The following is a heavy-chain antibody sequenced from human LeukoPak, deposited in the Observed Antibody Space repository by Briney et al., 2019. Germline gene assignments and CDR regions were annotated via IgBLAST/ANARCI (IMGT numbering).Heavy chain of an antibody. Sequence: PGGSLRLSCAASGFTFDDYAMHWVRQAPGKGLEWVSGISWNSGSIGYADSVEGRFTISRDNAKNSLYLQMNSLRAEDTALYYCAKATGPDYFDYWGQGTLVTVSS. CDR1: GFTFDDYA. V-gene: IGHV3-9*01. CDR2: ISWNSGSI. CDR3: AKATGPDYFDY. D-gene: IGHD7-27*01. J-gene: IGHJ4*02.